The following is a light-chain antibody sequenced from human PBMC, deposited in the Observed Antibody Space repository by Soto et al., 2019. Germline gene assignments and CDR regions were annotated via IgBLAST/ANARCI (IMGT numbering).Light chain of an antibody. CDR2: EIS. Sequence: EIVLTQSPGILSLSPGERATLSCRASQNVDNNYLAWFQQKPGQAPRLLIYEISGRATAVPDRFAGTGSGTDFALTIRRLEPEDFAVYDCQQSSHSPLTFGGGTRVEMK. J-gene: IGKJ4*01. CDR3: QQSSHSPLT. V-gene: IGKV3-20*01. CDR1: QNVDNNY.